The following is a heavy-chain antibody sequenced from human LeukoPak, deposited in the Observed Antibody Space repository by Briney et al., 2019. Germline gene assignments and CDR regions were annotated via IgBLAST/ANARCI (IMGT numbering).Heavy chain of an antibody. CDR1: GFTFSSYG. CDR3: ARTGRDAYDHYGMDV. Sequence: PGGSLRLSCAASGFTFSSYGMNWVRRAPGKGLEWISYMNSDSSTIYHADSVRGRFTISRDNAKNSLFLQMNSLRDEDTAVYYCARTGRDAYDHYGMDVWGQGTTVTVSS. CDR2: MNSDSSTI. V-gene: IGHV3-48*02. J-gene: IGHJ6*02. D-gene: IGHD5-24*01.